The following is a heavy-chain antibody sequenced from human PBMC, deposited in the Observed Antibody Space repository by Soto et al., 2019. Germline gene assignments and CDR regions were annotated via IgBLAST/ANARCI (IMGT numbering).Heavy chain of an antibody. CDR3: ARPMTTVTHAFDI. V-gene: IGHV1-8*01. CDR1: GYTFTSYD. CDR2: MNPNSGNT. Sequence: ASVKVSCKASGYTFTSYDINWVRQATGQGLEWMGWMNPNSGNTGYAQKFQGRVTMTRNTSISTAYMELSSLRSEDTAVYYCARPMTTVTHAFDIWGQGTVVTDS. D-gene: IGHD4-17*01. J-gene: IGHJ3*02.